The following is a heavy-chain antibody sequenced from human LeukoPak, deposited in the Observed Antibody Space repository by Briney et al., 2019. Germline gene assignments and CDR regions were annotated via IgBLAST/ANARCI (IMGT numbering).Heavy chain of an antibody. J-gene: IGHJ6*02. CDR1: GFTFSSYG. CDR3: ARGGYYDILTGYPERSYYYYYYGMDV. Sequence: GGSLRLSCAASGFTFSSYGMHWVRQAPGKGLEWVAVISYDGSNKYYADSVKGRFTISRDNSKNTLYLQMNSLRAEDTAVYYCARGGYYDILTGYPERSYYYYYYGMDVWGQGTTVTVSS. V-gene: IGHV3-30*03. D-gene: IGHD3-9*01. CDR2: ISYDGSNK.